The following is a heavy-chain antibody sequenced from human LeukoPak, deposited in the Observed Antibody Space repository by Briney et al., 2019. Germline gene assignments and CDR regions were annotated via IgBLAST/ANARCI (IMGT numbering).Heavy chain of an antibody. CDR2: ISSSSSYI. J-gene: IGHJ4*02. CDR1: GFTFSSYS. D-gene: IGHD3-22*01. V-gene: IGHV3-21*01. CDR3: ARDYARPSYDSSGYYYLDYFDY. Sequence: GGSLRLPCAASGFTFSSYSMNWVRQAPGKGLEWVSSISSSSSYIYYADSVKGRFTISRDNAKNSLYLQMNSLRAEDTAVYYCARDYARPSYDSSGYYYLDYFDYWGQGTLVTVSS.